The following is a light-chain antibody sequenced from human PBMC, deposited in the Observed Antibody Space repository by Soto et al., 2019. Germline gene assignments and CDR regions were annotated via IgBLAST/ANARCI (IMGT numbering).Light chain of an antibody. V-gene: IGKV1-5*03. CDR2: KAS. J-gene: IGKJ1*01. Sequence: DIQMTQSPSTLSASVGDRVTITCRASQSIGNWLAWYQQKPGKAPKLLIYKASSLESGVPSRFSGSGSGTEFTLTISSLQPDDFATYYCQQYNSSFGQGTKVEIK. CDR3: QQYNSS. CDR1: QSIGNW.